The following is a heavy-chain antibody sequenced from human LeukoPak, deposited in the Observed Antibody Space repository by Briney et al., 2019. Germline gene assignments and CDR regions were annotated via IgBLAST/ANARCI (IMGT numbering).Heavy chain of an antibody. V-gene: IGHV4-39*01. Sequence: SETLSLTCTVSGGSISSSSYYWGWIRQPPGKGLEWIGSIYYSGSTYYNPSLKSRVTISVDTSKNQFSLKLSSVTAADTAVYYCASLYGDRNRDYWGQGTLVTVSS. CDR3: ASLYGDRNRDY. CDR2: IYYSGST. CDR1: GGSISSSSYY. D-gene: IGHD4-17*01. J-gene: IGHJ4*02.